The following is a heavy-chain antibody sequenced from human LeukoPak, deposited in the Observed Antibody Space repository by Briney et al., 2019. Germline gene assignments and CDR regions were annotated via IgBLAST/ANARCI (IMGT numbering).Heavy chain of an antibody. CDR3: ARDEGGSYYPNDY. J-gene: IGHJ4*02. CDR1: GFPFSSYA. V-gene: IGHV3-23*01. CDR2: ISGSGGST. Sequence: GSLRLSCAASGFPFSSYAMSWVRPAPGKGLEWVSAISGSGGSTYYADSVKGRFTISRDNSKNTLYLQMNSLRAEDTAVYYCARDEGGSYYPNDYWGQGTLVTVSS. D-gene: IGHD1-26*01.